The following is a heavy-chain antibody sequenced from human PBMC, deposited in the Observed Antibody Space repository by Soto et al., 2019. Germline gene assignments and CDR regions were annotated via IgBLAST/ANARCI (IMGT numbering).Heavy chain of an antibody. CDR2: ISAYNGST. J-gene: IGHJ5*02. CDR3: ARDYSLWFGESFDP. Sequence: GASVKVSCKASGYTFTSYGISWVRQAPGQGLEWMGWISAYNGSTNYAQKLQGRVTMTTDTSTSTAYMELRSLRSDDTAVYYCARDYSLWFGESFDPWGQGTLVTVSS. D-gene: IGHD3-10*01. CDR1: GYTFTSYG. V-gene: IGHV1-18*01.